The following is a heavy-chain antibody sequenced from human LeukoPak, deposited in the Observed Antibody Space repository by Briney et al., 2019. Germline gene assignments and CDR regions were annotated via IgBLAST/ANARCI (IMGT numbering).Heavy chain of an antibody. CDR1: GFTFSSYA. Sequence: GGSLRLSCAASGFTFSSYAMHWVRQAPGKGLEWVAVISYDGSNKYYADSVKGRLTISRHSSKNTLYLQMNSLRAEDTAIYYCARGTYYFDSSGYYYYYYGMDVWGQGTSVTVSS. V-gene: IGHV3-30*14. J-gene: IGHJ6*02. CDR2: ISYDGSNK. D-gene: IGHD3-22*01. CDR3: ARGTYYFDSSGYYYYYYGMDV.